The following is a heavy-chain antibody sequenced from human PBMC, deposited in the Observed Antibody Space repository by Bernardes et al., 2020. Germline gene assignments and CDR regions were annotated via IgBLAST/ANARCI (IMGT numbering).Heavy chain of an antibody. CDR3: ARPQYCSTISCNYGMDV. D-gene: IGHD2-2*01. CDR2: IKQDGSGK. V-gene: IGHV3-7*01. Sequence: GSLRLSCAASGFTFSGYGMSWVRQAPGKGLEWVANIKQDGSGKCYVDSVKGRFTISRDNAKNSLYLQMNSLTAEDTAVYYCARPQYCSTISCNYGMDVWGQGTTVTVSS. CDR1: GFTFSGYG. J-gene: IGHJ6*02.